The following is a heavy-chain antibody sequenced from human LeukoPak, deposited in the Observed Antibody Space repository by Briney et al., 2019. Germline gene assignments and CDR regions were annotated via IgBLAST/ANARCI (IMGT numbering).Heavy chain of an antibody. Sequence: SETLSLTCAVYVGSFSGYYWSWIRQPPGKGLEWIGEINHSGSTNYNPSLKSRVTISVDKSKNQFSLKLSSVTAADTAVYYCARGIPAALSDWGQGTLVTVSS. CDR3: ARGIPAALSD. D-gene: IGHD2-2*01. CDR2: INHSGST. V-gene: IGHV4-34*01. CDR1: VGSFSGYY. J-gene: IGHJ4*02.